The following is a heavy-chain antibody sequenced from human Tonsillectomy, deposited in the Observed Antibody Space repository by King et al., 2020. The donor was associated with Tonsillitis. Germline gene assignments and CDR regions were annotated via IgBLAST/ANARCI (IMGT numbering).Heavy chain of an antibody. D-gene: IGHD3-10*01. J-gene: IGHJ4*02. V-gene: IGHV3-30*04. CDR2: ISYDANDK. CDR3: ARARGGSGSYYYFDY. Sequence: VQLVESGGGVVQPGRSLRLSCAASGFTFSDYTMNWVRQAPGKGLEWLAIISYDANDKYYADSVKGRFTISRDNSKNTLCLEMNSLRAEDTAVYYCARARGGSGSYYYFDYWGPGTLVTVSS. CDR1: GFTFSDYT.